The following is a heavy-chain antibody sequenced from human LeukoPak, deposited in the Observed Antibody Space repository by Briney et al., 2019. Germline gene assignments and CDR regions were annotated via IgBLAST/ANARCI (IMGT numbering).Heavy chain of an antibody. Sequence: GGSLRLSCAASGNYWMHWVRQAPGKGLVWVSHINSDGSWTSYADSVKGRFTISKDNAKKTVYLQMNSLSAEDTAVYYCAKGPAPYCSGGSCYSPHWYFDLWGRGTLVTVSS. V-gene: IGHV3-74*01. CDR2: INSDGSWT. D-gene: IGHD2-15*01. CDR1: GNYW. J-gene: IGHJ2*01. CDR3: AKGPAPYCSGGSCYSPHWYFDL.